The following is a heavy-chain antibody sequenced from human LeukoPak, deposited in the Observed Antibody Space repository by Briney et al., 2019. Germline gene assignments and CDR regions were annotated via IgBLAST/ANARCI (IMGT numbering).Heavy chain of an antibody. CDR1: GFTFSNAW. CDR3: TTVFYLGYCSGGSCYSGNG. V-gene: IGHV3-15*01. J-gene: IGHJ4*02. Sequence: GGSLRLSCAASGFTFSNAWMSWVRQAPGKGLEWVGRIKSKTDGGTTDYAAPVKGRFTISRDDSKNTLYPQMNSLKTEDTAVYYCTTVFYLGYCSGGSCYSGNGWGQGTLVTVSS. CDR2: IKSKTDGGTT. D-gene: IGHD2-15*01.